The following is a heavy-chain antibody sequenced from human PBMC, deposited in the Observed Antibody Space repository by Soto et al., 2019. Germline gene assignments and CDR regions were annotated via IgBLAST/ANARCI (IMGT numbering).Heavy chain of an antibody. CDR3: TREAGWQRMVPYD. CDR1: GYTFTSYG. D-gene: IGHD6-25*01. CDR2: ISAFNGDT. Sequence: VQLVQSGSEVKKPGASVNVSCKAFGYTFTSYGFSWVRQVPGQGLEWLGWISAFNGDTQYAQTMKGRLTVTTDTSTTTVHMQLSSLTPADTAVYYCTREAGWQRMVPYDWGQGTLVSVS. V-gene: IGHV1-18*04. J-gene: IGHJ4*02.